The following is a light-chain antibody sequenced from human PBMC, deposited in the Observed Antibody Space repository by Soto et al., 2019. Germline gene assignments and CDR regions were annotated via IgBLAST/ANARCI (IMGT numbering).Light chain of an antibody. V-gene: IGKV3-15*01. CDR3: QQYNNWPPVT. CDR2: GAS. Sequence: ETVMTQSPGTLSVSPGGRVTLSCRASQSISNNLAWYQQRSGQAPRLLIYGASTRAPGVPARFSGSESGTDFTLTISSLQSEDFAVYYCQQYNNWPPVTFGQGTRLEIK. J-gene: IGKJ5*01. CDR1: QSISNN.